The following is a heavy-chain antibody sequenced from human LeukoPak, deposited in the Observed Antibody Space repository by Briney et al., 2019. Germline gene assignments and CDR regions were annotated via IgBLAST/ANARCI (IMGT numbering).Heavy chain of an antibody. D-gene: IGHD5-18*01. V-gene: IGHV3-66*01. J-gene: IGHJ4*02. Sequence: GGSLRLSCAASGFTVRSNYMSWVRQAPGKGLEWVSVIYSGGSTHYADSVKGRFTISRDNSKNTLYLQMNSLRAEDTAVYYCARDSRGYSYGGNWFDYWGQGTLVTVSS. CDR3: ARDSRGYSYGGNWFDY. CDR2: IYSGGST. CDR1: GFTVRSNY.